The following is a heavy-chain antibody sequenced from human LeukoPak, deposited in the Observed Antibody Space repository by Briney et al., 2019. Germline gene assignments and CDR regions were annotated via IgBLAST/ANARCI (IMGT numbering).Heavy chain of an antibody. D-gene: IGHD1-7*01. V-gene: IGHV3-33*01. CDR1: GFTFSSYG. Sequence: GGSLRLSRAASGFTFSSYGMHWVRQAPGKGLEWVAVIWYDGSNKYYADSVKGRFTISRDDSKNTLYLQMNSLRAEDTAVYYCARDGALYNWNCEVLDYWGQGTLVTVSS. J-gene: IGHJ4*02. CDR2: IWYDGSNK. CDR3: ARDGALYNWNCEVLDY.